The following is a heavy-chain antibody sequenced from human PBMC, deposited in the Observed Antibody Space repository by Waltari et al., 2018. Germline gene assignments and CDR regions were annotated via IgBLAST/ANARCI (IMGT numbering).Heavy chain of an antibody. Sequence: QVQLQESGPGLVKPSETLSLTCAVSGGPISCNNWWSWIRQPPGKGLEWIGNIGGSSGSTYYNPSLKSRVTISKDTSKNQFSLKLSSVTAADTAVYYCLVTTNSLDVWGRGVLVTVSS. CDR3: LVTTNSLDV. CDR2: IGGSSGST. D-gene: IGHD4-4*01. V-gene: IGHV4-4*02. CDR1: GGPISCNNW. J-gene: IGHJ4*02.